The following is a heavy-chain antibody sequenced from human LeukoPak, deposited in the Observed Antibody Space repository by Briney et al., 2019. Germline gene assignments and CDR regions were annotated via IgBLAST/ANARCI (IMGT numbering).Heavy chain of an antibody. CDR2: ISSSSSYI. CDR3: ATTELMDAFDI. V-gene: IGHV3-21*01. CDR1: GFTFSSYS. J-gene: IGHJ3*02. Sequence: GGSLRLSCAASGFTFSSYSMNWVRQAPGKGLEWVSSISSSSSYIYYADSAKGRFTISRDNAKNSLYLQMNSLRAEDTAVYYCATTELMDAFDIWGQGTMVTVSS. D-gene: IGHD1-1*01.